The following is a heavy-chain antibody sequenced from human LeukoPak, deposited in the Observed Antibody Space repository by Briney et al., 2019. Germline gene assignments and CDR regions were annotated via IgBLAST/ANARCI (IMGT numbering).Heavy chain of an antibody. V-gene: IGHV1-8*03. Sequence: ASVMVSCKASGYTFTSYDINWVRQATGQGLEWMGWMNPNSGNTGYAQKFQGRVTITRNTSISTAYMELSSLRSEDTAVYYCARQVGFGELAKAFDIWGQGTMVTVSS. D-gene: IGHD3-10*01. CDR2: MNPNSGNT. CDR1: GYTFTSYD. CDR3: ARQVGFGELAKAFDI. J-gene: IGHJ3*02.